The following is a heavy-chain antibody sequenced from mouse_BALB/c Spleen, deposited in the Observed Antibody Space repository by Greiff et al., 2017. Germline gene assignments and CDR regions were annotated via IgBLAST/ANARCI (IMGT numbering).Heavy chain of an antibody. CDR3: TRDREDY. V-gene: IGHV5-6-4*01. CDR2: ISSGGSYT. D-gene: IGHD3-1*01. CDR1: GFTFSSYT. J-gene: IGHJ2*01. Sequence: EVQLVESGGGLVKPGGSLKLSCAASGFTFSSYTMSWVRQTPEKWLEWVATISSGGSYTYYPDSVKGRFTISRDNAKNTLYLQMSSLKSEDTAMYYCTRDREDYWGQVTTLTVSS.